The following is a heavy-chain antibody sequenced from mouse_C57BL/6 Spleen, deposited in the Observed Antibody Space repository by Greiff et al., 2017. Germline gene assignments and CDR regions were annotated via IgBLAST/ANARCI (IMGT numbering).Heavy chain of an antibody. CDR3: GEGDYDGGFDY. V-gene: IGHV1-80*01. Sequence: QVQLQQSGAELVKPGASVKISCKASGYAFSSYWMNWVKQRPGKGLEWIGQIYPGDGDTNYNGKFKGKATLTADKSSSTAYMQLSSLTSEDSEVYCGGEGDYDGGFDYWGQGTTLTVSS. D-gene: IGHD2-4*01. CDR1: GYAFSSYW. CDR2: IYPGDGDT. J-gene: IGHJ2*01.